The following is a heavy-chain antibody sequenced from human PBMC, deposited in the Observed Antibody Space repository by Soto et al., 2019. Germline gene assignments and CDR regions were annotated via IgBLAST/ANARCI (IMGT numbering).Heavy chain of an antibody. Sequence: EVQLLESGGGLVQPGGSLRLSCAASGFTFSSYAMSLVRQAPGKGLEWVSAISGSGGSTYYADSVKGRFTISRDNSKNTLYLQMNSLRAEDTAVYYCAKDYYDSSGYYQWAYYFDYWGQGTLVTVSS. CDR3: AKDYYDSSGYYQWAYYFDY. J-gene: IGHJ4*02. CDR2: ISGSGGST. V-gene: IGHV3-23*01. D-gene: IGHD3-22*01. CDR1: GFTFSSYA.